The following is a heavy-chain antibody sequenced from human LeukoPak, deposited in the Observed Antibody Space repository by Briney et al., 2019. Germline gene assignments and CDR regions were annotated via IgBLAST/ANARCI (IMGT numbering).Heavy chain of an antibody. D-gene: IGHD2-15*01. Sequence: PSQTLSLTCTVPGGSISSGGYYWSGIRQHPGKGLEWLVYIYYSGSAYYNPSLKSRVTISVDTSKNQFSLKLSSVTAADTGVYYCARVGCSGGTCYSVGDYWGQGTLVTVSS. CDR3: ARVGCSGGTCYSVGDY. CDR1: GGSISSGGYY. CDR2: IYYSGSA. J-gene: IGHJ4*02. V-gene: IGHV4-31*03.